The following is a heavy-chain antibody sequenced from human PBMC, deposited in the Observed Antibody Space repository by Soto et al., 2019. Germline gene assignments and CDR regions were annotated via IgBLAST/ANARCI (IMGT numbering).Heavy chain of an antibody. V-gene: IGHV3-30*18. CDR2: ISYDGSNK. CDR3: AKDATYYDFWSGYYYTPPTGMDV. CDR1: GFTFSSYG. J-gene: IGHJ6*02. Sequence: QVQLVESGGGVVQPGRSLRLSCPASGFTFSSYGMHWVRQAPGKGLEWVAVISYDGSNKYYADSVKGRFTISRDNSKNSLYLQMNSLRAEDTAVYYCAKDATYYDFWSGYYYTPPTGMDVWGQGTTVTVSS. D-gene: IGHD3-3*01.